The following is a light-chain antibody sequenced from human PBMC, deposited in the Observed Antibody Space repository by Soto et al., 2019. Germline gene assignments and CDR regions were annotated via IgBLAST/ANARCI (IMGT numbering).Light chain of an antibody. CDR3: QQYGSSPRT. J-gene: IGKJ1*01. CDR1: QSVSSNN. Sequence: EIVLTQSPGTLSLSPGERATLSCRASQSVSSNNLAWYQQRPGQAPRLLIYGASTRATGIPDRFSGSGSGATFTLTITRLEPEDFAVYYCQQYGSSPRTFGQGTKVEI. V-gene: IGKV3-20*01. CDR2: GAS.